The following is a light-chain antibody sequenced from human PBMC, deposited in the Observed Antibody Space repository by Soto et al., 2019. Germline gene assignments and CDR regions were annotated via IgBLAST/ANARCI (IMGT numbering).Light chain of an antibody. Sequence: QSVLTQPPSASGSPGQSVTISCAGTSSDVGGYNYVSWYQQYPGKVPKLMIYEVSERPSGVPYRFSGSKSGNTAFLTVSGLQAEDEADYCSLSYADTAYVFGTWTKVTVL. V-gene: IGLV2-8*01. CDR1: SSDVGGYNY. J-gene: IGLJ1*01. CDR2: EVS. CDR3: LSYADTAYV.